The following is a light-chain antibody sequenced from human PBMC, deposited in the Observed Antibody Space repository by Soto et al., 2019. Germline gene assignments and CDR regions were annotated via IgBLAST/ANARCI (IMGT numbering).Light chain of an antibody. CDR1: SSNIGSNT. V-gene: IGLV1-44*01. J-gene: IGLJ2*01. CDR3: SAWDDSLNGVV. CDR2: RNN. Sequence: QSVLTQPPSASGTPGQRVTISCSGSSSNIGSNTVNWYQQVPGSALKLLIYRNNQRPAGVPDRFSGSKSGTSASLAIGGLEPEDEADYYCSAWDDSLNGVVFGGGTNLTVL.